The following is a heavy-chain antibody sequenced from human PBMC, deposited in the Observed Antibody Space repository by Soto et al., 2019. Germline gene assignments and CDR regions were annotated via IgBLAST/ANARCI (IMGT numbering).Heavy chain of an antibody. CDR2: ISGGGDIT. J-gene: IGHJ4*02. CDR3: AFQVNAHSYY. D-gene: IGHD2-21*01. V-gene: IGHV3-23*01. CDR1: GFTFNIYV. Sequence: PGGSLRLSCAVSGFTFNIYVLTWVRQAPGKGLEWVSGISGGGDITYYADSVKGRFTISRDNSQRTLYLQMNSLRPEDTAVYYCAFQVNAHSYYWGQGTLVTVSS.